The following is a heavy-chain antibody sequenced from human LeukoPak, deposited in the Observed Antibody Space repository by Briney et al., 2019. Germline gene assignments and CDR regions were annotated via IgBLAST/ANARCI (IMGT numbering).Heavy chain of an antibody. CDR2: ISGSGGST. V-gene: IGHV3-23*01. CDR3: AKDPAATTRYFDY. CDR1: GFTFSSYA. Sequence: PGGSLRLSCAASGFTFSSYAMSWVRQAPGKGLEWVSAISGSGGSTYYADSVKGWFTISRDNSKNTLYLQMNSLRAEDTAVYYCAKDPAATTRYFDYWGQGTLVTVSS. J-gene: IGHJ4*02. D-gene: IGHD2-15*01.